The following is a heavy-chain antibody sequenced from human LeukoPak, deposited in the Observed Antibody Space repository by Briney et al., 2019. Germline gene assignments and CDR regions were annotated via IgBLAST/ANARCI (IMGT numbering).Heavy chain of an antibody. CDR3: ARGIGWFLF. CDR2: IFDNGNT. CDR1: GGSINNYY. D-gene: IGHD3-3*02. Sequence: PSETLSLTCTVSGGSINNYYWSWIRQPPGKGLEWIGYIFDNGNTNYNPSLKSRVTISLDTSKNQFSLKLSSVTAADTAVYYCARGIGWFLFWGQGTLVTASS. J-gene: IGHJ5*01. V-gene: IGHV4-59*01.